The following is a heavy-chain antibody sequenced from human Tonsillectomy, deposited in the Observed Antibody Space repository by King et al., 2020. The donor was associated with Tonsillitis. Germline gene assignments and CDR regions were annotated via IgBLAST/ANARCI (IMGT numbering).Heavy chain of an antibody. J-gene: IGHJ4*02. D-gene: IGHD5-24*01. CDR1: GFTFSNYA. V-gene: IGHV3-30*04. Sequence: VQLVESGGGVVQPGKSLRLSCAASGFTFSNYAIHWVRQAPGKGLEWVALISYDGSNKYYADSVKGRFTISRDSSKNTLYLQMNSLRAEDTAVYYCARDFDGYNWGGTFDYWGQETLVTVSS. CDR3: ARDFDGYNWGGTFDY. CDR2: ISYDGSNK.